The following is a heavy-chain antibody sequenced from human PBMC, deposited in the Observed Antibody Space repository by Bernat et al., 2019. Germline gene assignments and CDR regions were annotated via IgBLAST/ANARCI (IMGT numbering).Heavy chain of an antibody. CDR2: ISTYNGNT. V-gene: IGHV1-18*01. J-gene: IGHJ5*02. CDR3: ARDSGYDSRWYYWFDP. Sequence: QVQLVQSGGEVKKPGASGKVSCKTSGYTFPSYGISWVRQAPGQGLEWMGWISTYNGNTYYVQKFQGRVTMTTDTSTSTAYMELRSLRSDDTAVYYCARDSGYDSRWYYWFDPWGQGTLVTVSS. D-gene: IGHD6-13*01. CDR1: GYTFPSYG.